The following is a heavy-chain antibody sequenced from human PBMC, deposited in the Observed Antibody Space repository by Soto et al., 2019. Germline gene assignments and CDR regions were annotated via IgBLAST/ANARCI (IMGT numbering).Heavy chain of an antibody. D-gene: IGHD6-19*01. J-gene: IGHJ4*02. V-gene: IGHV1-2*04. CDR1: GYTFTGYY. CDR3: ARVSGNEQWLV. CDR2: INPNSGGT. Sequence: GASVKVSCKASGYTFTGYYMHWVRQAPGQGLEWMGWINPNSGGTSYAQKFQGWVTMTRDTSISTAYMELSRLRSDDTAVYYCARVSGNEQWLVWGQGTLVTVSS.